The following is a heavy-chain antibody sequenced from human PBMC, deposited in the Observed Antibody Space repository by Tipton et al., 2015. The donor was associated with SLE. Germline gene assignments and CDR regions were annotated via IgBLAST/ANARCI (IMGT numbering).Heavy chain of an antibody. CDR2: IYYSGST. V-gene: IGHV4-30-4*08. D-gene: IGHD6-6*01. CDR1: GDSINSDGYF. J-gene: IGHJ6*02. CDR3: ARGPGSSSTEPDRESFFYYGMDV. Sequence: TLSLTCTVSGDSINSDGYFWTWIRQPPGKGLEWIGYIYYSGSTYYNPSLQSRVSMSIDTSKNLFSLKLTSVTAADTAVYYCARGPGSSSTEPDRESFFYYGMDVWGQGTTVTVPS.